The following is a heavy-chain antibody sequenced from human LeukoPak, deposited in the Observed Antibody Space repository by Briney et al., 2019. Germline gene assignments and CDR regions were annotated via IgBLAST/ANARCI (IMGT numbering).Heavy chain of an antibody. CDR1: GFTFSSYW. V-gene: IGHV3-23*01. D-gene: IGHD4-17*01. CDR2: ISGSGGST. Sequence: GGSLRLSCAASGFTFSSYWMSWVRQAPGKGLEWVSAISGSGGSTYYADSVKGRFTISRDNSKNTLYLQMNSLRAEDTAVYYCAKAFTVTTGVFDYWGQGTLVTVSS. CDR3: AKAFTVTTGVFDY. J-gene: IGHJ4*02.